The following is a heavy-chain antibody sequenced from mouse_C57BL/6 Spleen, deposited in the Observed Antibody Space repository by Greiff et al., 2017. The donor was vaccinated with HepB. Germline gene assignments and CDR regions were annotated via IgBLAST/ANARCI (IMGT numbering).Heavy chain of an antibody. CDR1: GYTFTSYW. V-gene: IGHV1-69*01. CDR3: ARFRDGNCGFAY. Sequence: QVQLQQPGAELVMPGASVKLSCKASGYTFTSYWMHWVKQRPGQGLEWIGEIDPSDSYTNYNQKFKGKSTLTVDKSSSTAYMQLSSLTSEDSAVYYCARFRDGNCGFAYWGQGTLVTVSA. CDR2: IDPSDSYT. J-gene: IGHJ3*01. D-gene: IGHD2-1*01.